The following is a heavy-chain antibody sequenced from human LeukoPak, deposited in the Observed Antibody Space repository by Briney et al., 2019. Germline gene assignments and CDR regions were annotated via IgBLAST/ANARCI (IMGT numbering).Heavy chain of an antibody. D-gene: IGHD6-19*01. CDR3: ARDLGSGWYDY. CDR2: IWYDGTNK. V-gene: IGHV3-33*08. Sequence: PGGSLRLSCAASGFTFSSYGMDWVRQAPGKGLEWVAVIWYDGTNKYYADSVKGRFTICRDNSNNMQYLQMHSLGVEDTAVYYCARDLGSGWYDYWGQGTLVTASS. J-gene: IGHJ4*02. CDR1: GFTFSSYG.